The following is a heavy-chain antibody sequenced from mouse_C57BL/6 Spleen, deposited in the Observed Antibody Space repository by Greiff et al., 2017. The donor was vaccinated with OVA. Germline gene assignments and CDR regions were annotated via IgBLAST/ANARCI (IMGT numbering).Heavy chain of an antibody. V-gene: IGHV1-80*01. J-gene: IGHJ2*01. CDR1: GYAFSSYW. D-gene: IGHD2-3*01. Sequence: QVQLQQSGAELVKPGDSVKISCKASGYAFSSYWMNWVKQRPGKGLEWIGQLYPGDGDTNYNGKFKGKATLTADKSSSTAYMQLSSLTSEDSAVYFCARSIDGYSYFDYWGQGTTLTVSS. CDR2: LYPGDGDT. CDR3: ARSIDGYSYFDY.